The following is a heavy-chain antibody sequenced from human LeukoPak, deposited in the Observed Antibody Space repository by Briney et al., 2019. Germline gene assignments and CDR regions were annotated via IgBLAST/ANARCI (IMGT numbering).Heavy chain of an antibody. CDR3: ARQAYYDSSGYLGGSMNN. CDR2: TYPGDSDT. D-gene: IGHD3-22*01. J-gene: IGHJ4*02. Sequence: GESLKISCKGSGYSFTSYWIAWVRQIPAKDLERMGSTYPGDSDTRYSPSFQGQVTISADKSISTAYLQWSSLKASATAMYYCARQAYYDSSGYLGGSMNNWGQGTLVTVSS. CDR1: GYSFTSYW. V-gene: IGHV5-51*01.